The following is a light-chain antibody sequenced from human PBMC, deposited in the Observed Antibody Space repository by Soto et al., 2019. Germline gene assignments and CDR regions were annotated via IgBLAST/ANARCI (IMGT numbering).Light chain of an antibody. J-gene: IGKJ1*01. Sequence: EIVLTQSPATLSLSPGERATLSCRASQSVSSYLVWYQHKPGQAPRLLIYDASNRAPGIPARFSGSGSGTDFTLTISSLEPEALAVYYCQQRGNSPPLTFGQGTQVAIK. CDR2: DAS. CDR3: QQRGNSPPLT. CDR1: QSVSSY. V-gene: IGKV3-11*01.